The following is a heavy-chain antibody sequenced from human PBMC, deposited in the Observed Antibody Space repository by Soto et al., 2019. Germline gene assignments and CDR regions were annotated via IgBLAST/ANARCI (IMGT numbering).Heavy chain of an antibody. D-gene: IGHD3-22*01. J-gene: IGHJ3*02. CDR1: GFTFSSYA. CDR2: ISYDGSNK. Sequence: QVQLVESGGGVVQPGRSLRLSCAASGFTFSSYAMHWVRQAPGKGLEWVAVISYDGSNKYYADSVKGRFTISRDNSKNTLYLQMNSLRAEDTAVYYRASVKFDSSGYLDAFDIWGQGTMVTVSS. V-gene: IGHV3-30-3*01. CDR3: ASVKFDSSGYLDAFDI.